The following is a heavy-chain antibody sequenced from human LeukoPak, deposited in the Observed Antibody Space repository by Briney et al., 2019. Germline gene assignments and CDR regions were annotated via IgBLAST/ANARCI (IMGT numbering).Heavy chain of an antibody. CDR1: GYTFTSYG. CDR2: ISAYNGNT. V-gene: IGHV1-18*01. J-gene: IGHJ6*02. CDR3: ARERDWEIFGVVIKGNYYGMDV. D-gene: IGHD3-3*01. Sequence: ASVKVSCKASGYTFTSYGISWVRQAPGQGLEWMGWISAYNGNTNYAQNLQGRVTMTTDTSTSTAYMELRSLRSDDTAVYYCARERDWEIFGVVIKGNYYGMDVWGQGTTVTVSS.